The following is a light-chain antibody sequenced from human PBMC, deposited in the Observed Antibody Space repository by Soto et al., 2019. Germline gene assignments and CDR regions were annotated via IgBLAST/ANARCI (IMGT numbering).Light chain of an antibody. Sequence: IQLTQSPSSLSASVGDRVTITCRASQGIDNYLAWYQQKPGTAPKLLIYAASTLQSGVPSRCSGRGSGTDFTLTISSLQPEDFATYSCQQLSGYPWTFGQGTKVEIK. J-gene: IGKJ1*01. V-gene: IGKV1-9*01. CDR2: AAS. CDR3: QQLSGYPWT. CDR1: QGIDNY.